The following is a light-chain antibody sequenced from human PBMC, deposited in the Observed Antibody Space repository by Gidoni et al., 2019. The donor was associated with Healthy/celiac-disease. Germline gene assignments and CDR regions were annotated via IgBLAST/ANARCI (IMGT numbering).Light chain of an antibody. V-gene: IGKV1-39*01. J-gene: IGKJ1*01. CDR3: QQSYSTPPT. CDR1: QSISSY. Sequence: DIHMTPSPSSLSASVGDRVTITCRASQSISSYLNWYQQKPGKAPKLLIYAASSLQSGVPSRFSGSGSGTEFTLTISSLQPEDFATYYCQQSYSTPPTFGQGTKVEIK. CDR2: AAS.